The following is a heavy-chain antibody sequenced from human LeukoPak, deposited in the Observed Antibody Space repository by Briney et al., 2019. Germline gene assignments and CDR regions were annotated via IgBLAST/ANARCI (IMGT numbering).Heavy chain of an antibody. J-gene: IGHJ6*02. D-gene: IGHD3-3*01. CDR2: ISGSGGST. Sequence: GGSLRLSCAASGFTFSSHAMSWVRQAPGKGLEWVSAISGSGGSTYYADSVKGRFTISRDNSKNTLYLQMNSLRAEDTAVYYCAKFPLRFLEWFYGMDVWGQGTTVTVSS. V-gene: IGHV3-23*01. CDR1: GFTFSSHA. CDR3: AKFPLRFLEWFYGMDV.